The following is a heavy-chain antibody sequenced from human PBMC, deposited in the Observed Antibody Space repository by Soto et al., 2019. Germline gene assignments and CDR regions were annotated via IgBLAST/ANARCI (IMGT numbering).Heavy chain of an antibody. D-gene: IGHD5-12*01. Sequence: QVQLVESGGGVVQPGASLRLSCAASGFRFSGFAMHWVRQAPGKGLEWVAVISFDGSEKFYVDSVKGRFSISRDDFHSTVFLQMDSLRPEDTGVYYCARDLGGYVHLWDKSNYWGQGTLVNVCS. CDR2: ISFDGSEK. V-gene: IGHV3-30*04. CDR1: GFRFSGFA. CDR3: ARDLGGYVHLWDKSNY. J-gene: IGHJ4*02.